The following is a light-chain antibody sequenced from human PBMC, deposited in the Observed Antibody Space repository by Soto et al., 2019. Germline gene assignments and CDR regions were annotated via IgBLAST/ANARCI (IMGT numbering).Light chain of an antibody. V-gene: IGKV3-20*01. CDR2: GAS. J-gene: IGKJ3*01. CDR1: QSVSSSY. CDR3: QQYGSSLLFT. Sequence: EIVWTQSPGTLSLSPGERATLSCRASQSVSSSYLAWYQQKPGQAPRLLIYGASSRSTGIPDRFSGSGSGTDFTLNISRLEPEDFAVYYCQQYGSSLLFTFGPGTKVDIK.